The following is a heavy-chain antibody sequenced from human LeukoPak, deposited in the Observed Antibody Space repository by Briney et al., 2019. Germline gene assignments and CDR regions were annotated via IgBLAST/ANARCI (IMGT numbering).Heavy chain of an antibody. CDR1: GGSISSSSYY. CDR3: ASPPGYSSSFSPDY. V-gene: IGHV4-39*01. D-gene: IGHD6-13*01. CDR2: IYYSGST. J-gene: IGHJ4*02. Sequence: PSETLSLTCTVSGGSISSSSYYWGWIRQPPGKGLEWIGSIYYSGSTYYNPSLKSRVTISVDTSKNQFSLKLSSVTAADTAVYYCASPPGYSSSFSPDYWGQGTLVTVSS.